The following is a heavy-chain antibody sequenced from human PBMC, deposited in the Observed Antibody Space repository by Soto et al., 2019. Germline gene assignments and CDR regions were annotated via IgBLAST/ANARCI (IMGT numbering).Heavy chain of an antibody. CDR1: GGSISSGGYS. CDR3: ARVPDR. V-gene: IGHV4-30-2*01. Sequence: QLQLQESGSGLVKPSQTLSLTCAVSGGSISSGGYSWSWIRQPPGKGLEWIGYIYHSGSTYYNPSLKSLVTPSVDRCSIECSLKLSSVTAADTAVYSCARVPDRWGQGTLSTVSP. CDR2: IYHSGST. J-gene: IGHJ4*02. D-gene: IGHD2-2*01.